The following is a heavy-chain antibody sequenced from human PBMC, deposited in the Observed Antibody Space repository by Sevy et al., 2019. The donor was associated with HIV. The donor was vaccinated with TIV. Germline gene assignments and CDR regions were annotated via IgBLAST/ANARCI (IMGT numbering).Heavy chain of an antibody. CDR3: ARCIAAAGTGPEFYFQH. V-gene: IGHV3-53*01. J-gene: IGHJ1*01. CDR2: IYSGGST. CDR1: GFTVSSNY. Sequence: GGSLRLSCAASGFTVSSNYMSWVRQAPGKGLEWVSVIYSGGSTYYANSVNGRFTISRDNSKNTLYLQMNSLRAEDTAVYYCARCIAAAGTGPEFYFQHWGQGTLVTVSS. D-gene: IGHD6-13*01.